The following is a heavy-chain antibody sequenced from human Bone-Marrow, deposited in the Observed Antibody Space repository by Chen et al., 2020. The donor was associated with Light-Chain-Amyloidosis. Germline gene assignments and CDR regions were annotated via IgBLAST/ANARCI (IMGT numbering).Heavy chain of an antibody. J-gene: IGHJ3*02. CDR3: AKDISYDDILPGYPADAFDI. D-gene: IGHD3-9*01. CDR1: GFAFSSYA. Sequence: EVQLVESGGGLLQRGGSLRLSCAASGFAFSSYAMSGVRQAPGKGLEWVSTISGRGGSRYYGDSVKGRLTISRDNSKNALFLQMNSLRAEDTAVYYCAKDISYDDILPGYPADAFDIWGQGTMVTVSS. V-gene: IGHV3-23*04. CDR2: ISGRGGSR.